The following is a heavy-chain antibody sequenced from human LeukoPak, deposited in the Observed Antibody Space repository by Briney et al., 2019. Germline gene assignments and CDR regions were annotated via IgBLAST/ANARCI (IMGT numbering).Heavy chain of an antibody. CDR1: GGSISSSSYY. Sequence: SETLSLTCTVSGGSISSSSYYWGWIRQPPGKGLEWIGSIYYSGSTYYNPSLKSRVTISVDTSKNQFSLKLSSVTAADTAVYYCARGDIVATFWGQGTLVTVSS. V-gene: IGHV4-39*07. CDR3: ARGDIVATF. J-gene: IGHJ4*02. CDR2: IYYSGST. D-gene: IGHD5-12*01.